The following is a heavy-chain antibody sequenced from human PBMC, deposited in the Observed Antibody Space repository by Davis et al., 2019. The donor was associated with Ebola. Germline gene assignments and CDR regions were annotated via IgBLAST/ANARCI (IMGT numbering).Heavy chain of an antibody. J-gene: IGHJ6*03. CDR1: GFTFSSFA. V-gene: IGHV3-30-3*01. CDR3: ARDGARNLYYYYMDV. D-gene: IGHD3-16*01. Sequence: PGGSLRLSCVVSGFTFSSFAMHWVRQAPGKGLEWVAIISYDGSDKYYADSVRGRFTISRDNSKNTLYLQMNSLRAEDTSVYYCARDGARNLYYYYMDVWGKGTTVAVSS. CDR2: ISYDGSDK.